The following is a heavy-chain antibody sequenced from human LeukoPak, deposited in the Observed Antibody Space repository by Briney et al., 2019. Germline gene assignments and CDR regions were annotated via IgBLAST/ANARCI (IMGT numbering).Heavy chain of an antibody. CDR1: GYTFTIYG. J-gene: IGHJ3*02. V-gene: IGHV1-18*01. Sequence: ASVKVSCKASGYTFTIYGISWVRQAPGQGLGWMGWISAYNGNANYAQKLQGRVTMTTETSTSTAYMELRSLRSDDTAVYYCARVNVGYHPPFDIWGQGTMVTVSS. CDR3: ARVNVGYHPPFDI. CDR2: ISAYNGNA. D-gene: IGHD5-12*01.